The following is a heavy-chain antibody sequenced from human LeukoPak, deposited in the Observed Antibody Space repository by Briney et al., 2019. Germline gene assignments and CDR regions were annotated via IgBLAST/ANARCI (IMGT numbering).Heavy chain of an antibody. J-gene: IGHJ5*02. CDR1: GGSISSYY. Sequence: SETLSLTCTVSGGSISSYYWSWIRQPPGKGLEWIGYIYYSGSTNYNPSLKSRVTISVDTSKNQFSLNLTSVTAADTAVYYCAVSAAGLFDPWGQGTLVIVSS. CDR3: AVSAAGLFDP. V-gene: IGHV4-59*12. CDR2: IYYSGST. D-gene: IGHD6-13*01.